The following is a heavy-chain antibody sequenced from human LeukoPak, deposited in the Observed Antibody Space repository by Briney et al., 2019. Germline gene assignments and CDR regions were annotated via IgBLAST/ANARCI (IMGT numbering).Heavy chain of an antibody. CDR1: GFTFSSYA. CDR3: AKDRLGLSGSYNLDY. J-gene: IGHJ4*02. Sequence: GGSLRLSCAASGFTFSSYAMHWVRQAPGKGLEWVAVISYDGSNKYYADSVKGRFTISRDNSKNTLYLQMNSLRAEDTAVYYCAKDRLGLSGSYNLDYWGQGTLVTVSS. V-gene: IGHV3-30*04. D-gene: IGHD1-26*01. CDR2: ISYDGSNK.